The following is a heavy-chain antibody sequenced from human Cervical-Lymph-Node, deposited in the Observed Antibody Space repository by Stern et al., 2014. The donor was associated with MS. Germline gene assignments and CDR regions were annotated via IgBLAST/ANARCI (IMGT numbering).Heavy chain of an antibody. D-gene: IGHD3-16*01. V-gene: IGHV3-53*01. Sequence: VQLVQSGGGVLQPGGPLSLSCTASGFTVRRDYMTWVRQAPGQGLEWVSLITNVGSTFYTDSVKGRFTISRDDSKNTVYLHMTSLRAEDTAMYYCARDTSSPERSDWWGQGTLVTVSS. J-gene: IGHJ4*02. CDR1: GFTVRRDY. CDR2: ITNVGST. CDR3: ARDTSSPERSDW.